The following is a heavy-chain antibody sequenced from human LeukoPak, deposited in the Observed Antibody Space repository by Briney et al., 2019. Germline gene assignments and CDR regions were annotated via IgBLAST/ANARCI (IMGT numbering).Heavy chain of an antibody. CDR1: GYSISSGYY. V-gene: IGHV4-38-2*02. CDR3: ARDLRFQYCSGGSCYSEGFDY. CDR2: IYHSGST. D-gene: IGHD2-15*01. J-gene: IGHJ4*02. Sequence: SETLTLTYTVSGYSISSGYYWGWIRQPPGKGLEWIGSIYHSGSTYYNPSLKSRVTISVDTSKNQFSLKLSSVTAADTAVYYCARDLRFQYCSGGSCYSEGFDYWGQGNPVHVSS.